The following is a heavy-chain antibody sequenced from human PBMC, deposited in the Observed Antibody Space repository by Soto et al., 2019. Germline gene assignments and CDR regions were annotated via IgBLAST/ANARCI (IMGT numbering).Heavy chain of an antibody. V-gene: IGHV1-69*13. D-gene: IGHD3-3*01. CDR3: ARGRSYDFWSGYSQAYYYYYGMDV. CDR1: GGTFSSYA. J-gene: IGHJ6*02. CDR2: IIPIFGTA. Sequence: SVKVSCKASGGTFSSYAISWVRQAPGQGLEWMGGIIPIFGTANYAQKFQGRVTITADESTSTAYMELSSLRSEDTAVYYCARGRSYDFWSGYSQAYYYYYGMDVWGQGTTVTISS.